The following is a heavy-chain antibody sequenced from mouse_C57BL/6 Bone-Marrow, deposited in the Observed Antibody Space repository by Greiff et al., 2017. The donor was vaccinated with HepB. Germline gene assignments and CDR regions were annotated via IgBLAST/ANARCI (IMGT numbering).Heavy chain of an antibody. CDR2: ISYDGSN. CDR3: ATYYGSAY. J-gene: IGHJ3*01. D-gene: IGHD1-1*01. CDR1: GYSITSGYY. V-gene: IGHV3-6*01. Sequence: VQLKESGPGLVKPSQSLSLTCSVTGYSITSGYYWNWIRQFPGNKLEWMGYISYDGSNNYNPSLKNRISITRDTSKNQFFLKLNSVTTEDTATYYCATYYGSAYWGQGTLVTVSA.